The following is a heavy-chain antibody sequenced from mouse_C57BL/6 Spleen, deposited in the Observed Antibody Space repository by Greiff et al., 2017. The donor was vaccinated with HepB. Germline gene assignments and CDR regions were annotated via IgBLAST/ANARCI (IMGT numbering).Heavy chain of an antibody. Sequence: EVMLVESGGGLVQPGGSLSLSCAASGFTFTDYYMSWVRQPPGKALEWLGFIRNKANGYTTEYSASVKGRFTISRDNSQSILYLQMNALRAEDSATYYCASLRNSYAMDYWGQGTSVTVSS. CDR3: ASLRNSYAMDY. D-gene: IGHD3-2*02. CDR1: GFTFTDYY. CDR2: IRNKANGYTT. V-gene: IGHV7-3*01. J-gene: IGHJ4*01.